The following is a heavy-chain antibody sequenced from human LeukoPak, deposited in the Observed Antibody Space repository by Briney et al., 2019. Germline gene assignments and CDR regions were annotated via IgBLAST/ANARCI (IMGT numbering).Heavy chain of an antibody. J-gene: IGHJ3*02. CDR3: ARPLSGSSSWHGDVFDI. V-gene: IGHV4-39*01. Sequence: PSETLSLTCTVSGGSISSSTYYWGWIRQPPGKGLEWIGSIYYSGSTYYNASLKSRVTISADTSKNQFSLKLSSVTAADTAVYYCARPLSGSSSWHGDVFDIWGQGTMVTVSS. D-gene: IGHD6-13*01. CDR2: IYYSGST. CDR1: GGSISSSTYY.